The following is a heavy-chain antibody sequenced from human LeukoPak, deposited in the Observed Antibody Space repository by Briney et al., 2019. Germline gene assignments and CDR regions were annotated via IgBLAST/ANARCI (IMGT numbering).Heavy chain of an antibody. CDR2: INPNSGGT. D-gene: IGHD3-10*01. J-gene: IGHJ3*02. CDR1: GYTFTGYY. V-gene: IGHV1-2*02. Sequence: ASVKVSCKASGYTFTGYYIHWVRQAPGQGLEWMGWINPNSGGTNYAQKFQGRVTMTRDTSISTAYTELSRLRSDDTAVYYCARDGVSYGSGTYDAFDIWGQGTMVTVSS. CDR3: ARDGVSYGSGTYDAFDI.